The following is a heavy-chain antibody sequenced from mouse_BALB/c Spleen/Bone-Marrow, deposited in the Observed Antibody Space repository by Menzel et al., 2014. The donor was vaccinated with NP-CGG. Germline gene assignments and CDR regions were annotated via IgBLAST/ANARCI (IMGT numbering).Heavy chain of an antibody. J-gene: IGHJ3*01. CDR2: INPSSGYT. D-gene: IGHD2-1*01. Sequence: SGAELARPGASVKMSCKASGYTFTSCTMHWVKQRPGQGLEWIGYINPSSGYTNYNQKFKDKATLTADKSSSTAYMQLSSLTSEDSAVYYCARESYGNWFAYWGQGTLVTVSA. V-gene: IGHV1-4*01. CDR3: ARESYGNWFAY. CDR1: GYTFTSCT.